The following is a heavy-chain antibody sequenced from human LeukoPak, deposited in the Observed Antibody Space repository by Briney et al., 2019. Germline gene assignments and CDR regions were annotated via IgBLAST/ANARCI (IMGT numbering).Heavy chain of an antibody. CDR1: GGSISGGY. Sequence: SETLSLTCTVSGGSISGGYWSWIRQPPGRGLEWIGYVDTSGSTNYNPSLKSRVTISVDTSKSQFALILSSVTAADTAVYYCAKSYFDYSTYYSYYFNLWGQGALVTVSS. J-gene: IGHJ4*02. V-gene: IGHV4-4*09. D-gene: IGHD4-11*01. CDR3: AKSYFDYSTYYSYYFNL. CDR2: VDTSGST.